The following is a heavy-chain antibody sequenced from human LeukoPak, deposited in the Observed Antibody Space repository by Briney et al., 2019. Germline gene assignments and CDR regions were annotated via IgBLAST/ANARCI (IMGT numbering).Heavy chain of an antibody. CDR3: ARAPSTSHHYYYYYYMDV. CDR1: GYTFTSYS. J-gene: IGHJ6*03. V-gene: IGHV1-8*03. D-gene: IGHD2-2*01. CDR2: MNPNSGNT. Sequence: ASVKVSCKASGYTFTSYSMHWVRQATGQGLEWMGWMNPNSGNTGYAQKFQGRVTITRNTSISTAYMELSSLRSEDTAVYYCARAPSTSHHYYYYYYMDVWGKGTTVTVSS.